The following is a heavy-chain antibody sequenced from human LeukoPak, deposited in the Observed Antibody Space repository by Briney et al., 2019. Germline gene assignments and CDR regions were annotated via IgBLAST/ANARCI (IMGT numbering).Heavy chain of an antibody. Sequence: GGSLRLSCAASGFIFSTYGMHWVRQAPGKGLEWVAFIRFNGSNQYYADSVKGRVTISRDNSKNTLHLQMNSLRAEDTAVYFCANERAASSTGRLYYFDYWGQGTLVTVSS. CDR1: GFIFSTYG. V-gene: IGHV3-30*02. CDR3: ANERAASSTGRLYYFDY. CDR2: IRFNGSNQ. J-gene: IGHJ4*02. D-gene: IGHD1-14*01.